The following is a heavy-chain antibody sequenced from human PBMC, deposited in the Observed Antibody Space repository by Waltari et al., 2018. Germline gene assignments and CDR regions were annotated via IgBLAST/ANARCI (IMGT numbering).Heavy chain of an antibody. J-gene: IGHJ4*02. CDR2: ISAYNGNT. CDR1: GYTFTSYG. V-gene: IGHV1-18*04. CDR3: ARDFELDSSGLYCSMGY. Sequence: QVQLVQSGAEVKKPGASVKVSCKASGYTFTSYGISWVRQAPGQGLEWMGWISAYNGNTNYAQKRQGRVTMTTDTSTSTAYMELRSLRSDDTAVYYCARDFELDSSGLYCSMGYWGQGTLVTVSS. D-gene: IGHD6-19*01.